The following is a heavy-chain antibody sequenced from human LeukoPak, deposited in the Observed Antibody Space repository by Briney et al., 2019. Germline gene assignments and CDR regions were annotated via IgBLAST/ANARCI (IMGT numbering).Heavy chain of an antibody. J-gene: IGHJ4*02. CDR3: ARSLASCRWYFDY. Sequence: GGSLRLSCAASGFTFSSYAMHWVRQAPGKGLEWVAVISYDGSNKYYADPVKGRFTISRDNSKNTLYLQMNSLRAEDTAVYYCARSLASCRWYFDYWGQGTLVTVSS. CDR1: GFTFSSYA. CDR2: ISYDGSNK. D-gene: IGHD2-15*01. V-gene: IGHV3-30-3*01.